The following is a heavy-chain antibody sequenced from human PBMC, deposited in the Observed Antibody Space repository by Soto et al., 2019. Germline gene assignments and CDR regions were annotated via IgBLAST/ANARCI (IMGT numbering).Heavy chain of an antibody. Sequence: QVQLQQWGAGLLKPSETLSLTCAVYGGSFSGYYWSWIRQPPGKGLEWIGEINHSGSTNYNPSLKSRVTISVDTPKNQFSLKLSSVTAADTAVYYCASRYCSSTSCYSVTDYWGQGTLVTVSS. D-gene: IGHD2-2*02. V-gene: IGHV4-34*01. J-gene: IGHJ4*02. CDR3: ASRYCSSTSCYSVTDY. CDR2: INHSGST. CDR1: GGSFSGYY.